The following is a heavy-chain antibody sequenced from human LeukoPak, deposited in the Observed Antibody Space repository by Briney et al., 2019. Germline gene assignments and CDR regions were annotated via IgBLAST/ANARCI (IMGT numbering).Heavy chain of an antibody. V-gene: IGHV3-30*03. J-gene: IGHJ4*02. D-gene: IGHD2-15*01. CDR2: ISYDGSNK. Sequence: GGSLRLSCAASGFTFSSYGMHWVRQAPGKGLEWVAVISYDGSNKYYADSVKGRFTISRDNSKNTLYLQMNSLRAEDTVVYYCARDLSLYCSGGSCYSLNYWGQGTLVTVSS. CDR3: ARDLSLYCSGGSCYSLNY. CDR1: GFTFSSYG.